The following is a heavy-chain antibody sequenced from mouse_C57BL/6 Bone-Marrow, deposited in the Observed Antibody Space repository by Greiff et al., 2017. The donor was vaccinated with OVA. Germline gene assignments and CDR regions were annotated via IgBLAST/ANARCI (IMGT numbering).Heavy chain of an antibody. CDR2: ISSGGDYI. D-gene: IGHD1-1*01. CDR1: GFTFSSYA. J-gene: IGHJ3*01. CDR3: TRDRAPGSSYPGWFAY. Sequence: EVQGVESGEGLVKPGGSLKLSCAASGFTFSSYAMSWVRQTPEKRLEWVAYISSGGDYIYYADTVKGRFTISRDNARNTLYLQMSSLKSEDTAMYYCTRDRAPGSSYPGWFAYWGQGTLVTVSA. V-gene: IGHV5-9-1*02.